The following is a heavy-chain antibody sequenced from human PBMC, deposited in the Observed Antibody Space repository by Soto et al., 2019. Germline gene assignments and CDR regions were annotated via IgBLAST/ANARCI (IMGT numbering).Heavy chain of an antibody. J-gene: IGHJ5*02. V-gene: IGHV4-59*08. CDR2: IYYSGST. Sequence: ASETLSLTCTVSGGSISSYYWSWIRQPPGKGLEWIGYIYYSGSTNYNPSLKSRVTISVDTSKNQFSLKLSSVTAADTAVYYCARRYCSGGSCYFASWFDPWGQGTLVTVSS. CDR3: ARRYCSGGSCYFASWFDP. D-gene: IGHD2-15*01. CDR1: GGSISSYY.